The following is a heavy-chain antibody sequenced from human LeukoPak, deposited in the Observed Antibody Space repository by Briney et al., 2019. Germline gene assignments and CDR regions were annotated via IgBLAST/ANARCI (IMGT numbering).Heavy chain of an antibody. Sequence: SETLSLTCTVSGGSISSGSYYWSWIRQPAGKGLEWIGRIYTSGSTNYNPSLKSRVTISVDTSKNQFSLKLSSVTAADTAVYYCARDSSDPYDFWSGSRSFDIWGQGTMVTVSS. CDR3: ARDSSDPYDFWSGSRSFDI. J-gene: IGHJ3*02. CDR1: GGSISSGSYY. CDR2: IYTSGST. D-gene: IGHD3-3*01. V-gene: IGHV4-61*02.